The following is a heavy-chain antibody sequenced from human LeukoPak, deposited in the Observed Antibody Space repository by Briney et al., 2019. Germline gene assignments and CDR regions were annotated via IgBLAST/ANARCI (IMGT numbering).Heavy chain of an antibody. CDR1: GGSISSSSYY. V-gene: IGHV4-39*07. D-gene: IGHD4-17*01. J-gene: IGHJ4*02. Sequence: SETLSLTCTVSGGSISSSSYYWGWIRQPPGKGLEWIGSIYYSGSTYYNPSLKSRVTISVDTSKNQFSLKLSSVTAADTAVYYCARANDDYGDYVRLDYWGQGTLVTVSS. CDR3: ARANDDYGDYVRLDY. CDR2: IYYSGST.